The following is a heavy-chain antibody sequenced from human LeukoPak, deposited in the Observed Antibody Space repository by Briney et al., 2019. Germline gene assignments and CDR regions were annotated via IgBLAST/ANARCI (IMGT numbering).Heavy chain of an antibody. CDR2: IYYSGST. CDR1: GGSISSYY. Sequence: PSETLSLTCTVSGGSISSYYWSWIRQPPGKGLEWIGYIYYSGSTNYNPSLKSRVTISVDTSKNQFSLKLSSVTAADTAVYYCARVGWGGGYNVIFYWGQGTLVTVSS. CDR3: ARVGWGGGYNVIFY. D-gene: IGHD5-24*01. J-gene: IGHJ4*02. V-gene: IGHV4-59*01.